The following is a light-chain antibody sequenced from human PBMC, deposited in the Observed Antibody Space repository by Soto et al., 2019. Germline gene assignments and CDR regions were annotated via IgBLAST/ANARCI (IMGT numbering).Light chain of an antibody. CDR2: DVS. V-gene: IGKV3-11*01. Sequence: EIVLTQSPATLSLSPGERATLSCRASQSVNNYLGWYQQKSGQAPRLLISDVSKRATGIPARFSGSGSGTDFTLTISSLEPEDFAIYYCQHRVSWPTFGGGTKVEIK. CDR1: QSVNNY. J-gene: IGKJ4*01. CDR3: QHRVSWPT.